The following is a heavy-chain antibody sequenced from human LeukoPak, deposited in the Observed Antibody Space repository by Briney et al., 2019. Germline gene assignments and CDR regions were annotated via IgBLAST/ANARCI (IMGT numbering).Heavy chain of an antibody. V-gene: IGHV1-69*13. CDR1: GGTFSSYA. J-gene: IGHJ3*02. Sequence: SVKVSCKASGGTFSSYAISWVRQAPGQGLEWMGGINPIFGTANYAQKFQGRVTITADESTSTAYMELSSLRSEDTAVYYCARSRGFYYGSGSYYRDAFDIWGQGTMVTVSS. CDR3: ARSRGFYYGSGSYYRDAFDI. CDR2: INPIFGTA. D-gene: IGHD3-10*01.